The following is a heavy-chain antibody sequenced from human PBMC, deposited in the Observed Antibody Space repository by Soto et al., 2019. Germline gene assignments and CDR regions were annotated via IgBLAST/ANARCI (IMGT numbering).Heavy chain of an antibody. V-gene: IGHV3-23*01. J-gene: IGHJ4*02. CDR2: ISGNSDST. D-gene: IGHD6-13*01. Sequence: EVQLLESGGNLVQPGGSLRLSCAASGFTFSSYVMSWVRQAPGKGLEWVSTISGNSDSTYYAGSVKGRFTISRDNSRNTVYLQVDSLRAEDTAVYYCAQGAGSISSWFDFWGQGTLVSVST. CDR1: GFTFSSYV. CDR3: AQGAGSISSWFDF.